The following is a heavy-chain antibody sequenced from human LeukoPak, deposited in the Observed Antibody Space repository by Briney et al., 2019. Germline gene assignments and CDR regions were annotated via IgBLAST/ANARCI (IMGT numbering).Heavy chain of an antibody. D-gene: IGHD2-15*01. CDR2: INRSGST. J-gene: IGHJ4*02. Sequence: PSETLSLTCAVYGGSFSGYYWSWIRQPPGKGLEWIGEINRSGSTNYNPSLKSRVTISVDTSKNQFSLKLSSVTAADTAVYYCARGRPIDNPKRRVVAATPPATFDYWGQGTLVTVSS. CDR3: ARGRPIDNPKRRVVAATPPATFDY. V-gene: IGHV4-34*01. CDR1: GGSFSGYY.